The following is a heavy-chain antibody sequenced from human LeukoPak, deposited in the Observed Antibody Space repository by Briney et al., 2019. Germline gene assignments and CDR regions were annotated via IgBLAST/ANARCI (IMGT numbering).Heavy chain of an antibody. D-gene: IGHD5-18*01. Sequence: PGGSLRLSCAASGFTFSTYAMNWVRQAPGKGLEWVSDITGSGRTTNYADSVKGRFTISRDNSKNTLYLQMNSLRAEDTALYYCVKDKGGYRYGDHRGFDPWGQGTLVTVSS. CDR1: GFTFSTYA. CDR3: VKDKGGYRYGDHRGFDP. CDR2: ITGSGRTT. V-gene: IGHV3-23*01. J-gene: IGHJ5*02.